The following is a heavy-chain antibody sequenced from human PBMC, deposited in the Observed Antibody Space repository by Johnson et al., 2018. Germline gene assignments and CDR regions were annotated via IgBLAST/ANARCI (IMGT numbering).Heavy chain of an antibody. Sequence: EVQLVESGGVVVQPGGSLRLSCVTSGFEFEDYTLHWVRQAPGKGLEWVSLITWDGRTPYYADSVKGRFTISKDNYNNSLYLQMNSLRTEDTAFYYCARDVFYGGLAYAIDAWGHGTLVTVSS. J-gene: IGHJ3*01. D-gene: IGHD4/OR15-4a*01. CDR2: ITWDGRTP. CDR3: ARDVFYGGLAYAIDA. CDR1: GFEFEDYT. V-gene: IGHV3-43*01.